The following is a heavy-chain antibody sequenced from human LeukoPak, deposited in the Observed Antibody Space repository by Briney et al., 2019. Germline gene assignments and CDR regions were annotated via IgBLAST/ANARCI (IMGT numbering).Heavy chain of an antibody. Sequence: GESLKTSCKGSGYSFTSYWIGWVRQIPGKGLEWMGIIYPGDSNTRYSPSFQGQVTISAEKSISTAYPQWSSLKASDTAMYYCAVVPAAIRWFDPWGQGTLVTVSS. CDR3: AVVPAAIRWFDP. CDR2: IYPGDSNT. V-gene: IGHV5-51*01. D-gene: IGHD2-2*02. J-gene: IGHJ5*02. CDR1: GYSFTSYW.